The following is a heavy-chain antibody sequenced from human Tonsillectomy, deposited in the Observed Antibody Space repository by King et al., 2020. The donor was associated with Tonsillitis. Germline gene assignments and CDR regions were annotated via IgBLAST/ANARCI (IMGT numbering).Heavy chain of an antibody. CDR2: IYPSDSDT. D-gene: IGHD2-8*02. J-gene: IGHJ3*01. Sequence: VQLVESGAEVKKSGESLKISCQGSGYSFTTYWIGWVRQMPGKGLEWMGLIYPSDSDTRYSPSFRGQVTISADKSINTAYLQWSSLKASDTAIYYCARRNTGPYGNAIVVWGHGRMVTVSS. CDR3: ARRNTGPYGNAIVV. V-gene: IGHV5-51*01. CDR1: GYSFTTYW.